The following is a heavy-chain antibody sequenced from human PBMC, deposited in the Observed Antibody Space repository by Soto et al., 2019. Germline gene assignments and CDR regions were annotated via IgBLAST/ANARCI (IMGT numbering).Heavy chain of an antibody. V-gene: IGHV3-30-3*01. D-gene: IGHD2-2*02. J-gene: IGHJ5*02. CDR3: AKGGRYTRTSNFDP. Sequence: GGSLRLSCAASGLTFSSDAMHWVCQAPGKGLEWVAGISSDGNNKYYADSVKGRFSISRDNSRNTLNLQMNSLRADDTAVYYCAKGGRYTRTSNFDPWGQGTLVTVSS. CDR2: ISSDGNNK. CDR1: GLTFSSDA.